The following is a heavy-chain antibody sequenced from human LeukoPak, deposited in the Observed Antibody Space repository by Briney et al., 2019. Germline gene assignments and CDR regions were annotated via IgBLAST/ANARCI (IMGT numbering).Heavy chain of an antibody. Sequence: ASVKISCKASVYTFTNYYMHWVRQAPRQGLERVGIINPSGGSTRSAQRFRGRVTLTSQTSPRAVYMELRGARDQATALYYCARGGFGLGVGSTKGLNWLDPWGQRTLVTVSS. D-gene: IGHD1-26*01. J-gene: IGHJ5*02. CDR3: ARGGFGLGVGSTKGLNWLDP. CDR1: VYTFTNYY. CDR2: INPSGGST. V-gene: IGHV1-46*01.